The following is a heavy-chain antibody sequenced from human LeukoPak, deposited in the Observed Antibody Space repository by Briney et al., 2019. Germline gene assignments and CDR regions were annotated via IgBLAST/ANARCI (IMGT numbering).Heavy chain of an antibody. V-gene: IGHV1-24*01. CDR2: FDPEDGET. J-gene: IGHJ4*02. Sequence: ASVKVSCKASGYTFTGYYMHWVRQAPGQGLEWMGGFDPEDGETIYAQKFQGRVTMTEDTSTSTAYMELRSLRSDDTAVYYCIIAAAGMWYWGQGTLVTVSS. D-gene: IGHD6-13*01. CDR1: GYTFTGYY. CDR3: IIAAAGMWY.